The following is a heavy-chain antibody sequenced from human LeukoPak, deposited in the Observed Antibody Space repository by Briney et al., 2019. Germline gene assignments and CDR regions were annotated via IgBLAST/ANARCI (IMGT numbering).Heavy chain of an antibody. Sequence: SETLSLTCTVSGYSISSGYYWGWIRQPPGKGLEWIGSIYHSGVTDYNPSLKSRVTISVDTSKNQFSLKLSSVTAADTAVYNCARVGGSAYPSTGFDFWGQEPWSPSPQ. CDR2: IYHSGVT. CDR1: GYSISSGYY. J-gene: IGHJ5*01. CDR3: ARVGGSAYPSTGFDF. V-gene: IGHV4-38-2*02. D-gene: IGHD3-16*01.